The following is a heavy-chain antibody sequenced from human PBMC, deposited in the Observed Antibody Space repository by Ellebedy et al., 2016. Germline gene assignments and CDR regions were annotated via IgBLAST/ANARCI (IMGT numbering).Heavy chain of an antibody. D-gene: IGHD1-1*01. Sequence: SETLSLTCTVSGVSITSHYWSWIRQPPGKGLEFIGYIYYSGSTNYNPSLRSRVSVSIDKSKNQFSLRLRSVTAADTAIYYCATYNMGRLDHWGQGTLVTVSS. CDR1: GVSITSHY. V-gene: IGHV4-59*08. J-gene: IGHJ4*02. CDR3: ATYNMGRLDH. CDR2: IYYSGST.